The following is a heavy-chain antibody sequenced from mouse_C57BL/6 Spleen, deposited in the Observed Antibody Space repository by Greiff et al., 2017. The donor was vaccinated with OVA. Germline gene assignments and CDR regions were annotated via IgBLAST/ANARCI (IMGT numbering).Heavy chain of an antibody. D-gene: IGHD4-1*01. CDR2: IDPSDSET. Sequence: VKLQQPGAELVRPGSSVKLSCKASGYTFTSYWMHWVKQRPIQGLEWIGNIDPSDSETHYNQKFKDKATLTVDKSSSTAYMQLSSLTSEDSAVYYCAKLGLNWYFDVWGTGTTVTVSS. CDR3: AKLGLNWYFDV. CDR1: GYTFTSYW. J-gene: IGHJ1*03. V-gene: IGHV1-52*01.